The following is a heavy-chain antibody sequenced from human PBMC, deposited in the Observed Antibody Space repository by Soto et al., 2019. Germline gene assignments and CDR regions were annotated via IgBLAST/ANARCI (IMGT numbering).Heavy chain of an antibody. CDR1: GDSVSSNSVA. V-gene: IGHV6-1*01. D-gene: IGHD6-13*01. J-gene: IGHJ5*02. CDR3: ARDQTYSSSWSNCFDP. CDR2: TYYRSKWYN. Sequence: SQTLSLTCAISGDSVSSNSVAWNWSSQSPARVLEWLGRTYYRSKWYNDYAVSVKSRITINPDTSKNQFSLQLNSVTPEDTAVYYCARDQTYSSSWSNCFDPWGQGTLVTVSS.